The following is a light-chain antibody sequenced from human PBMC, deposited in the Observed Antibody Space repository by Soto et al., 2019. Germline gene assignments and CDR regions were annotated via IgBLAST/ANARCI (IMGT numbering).Light chain of an antibody. CDR1: NSNIGNNA. J-gene: IGLJ2*01. CDR2: DNN. V-gene: IGLV1-51*01. Sequence: QAVLTQPPSVSAAPGEKVTISCSGSNSNIGNNAVSWYQQLPLRAPKLLIYDNNKRPSGIPDRFSGSKSGTSATLGITGLQSWDEADFFCGAWDSSLSSMTFGGGTKLTVL. CDR3: GAWDSSLSSMT.